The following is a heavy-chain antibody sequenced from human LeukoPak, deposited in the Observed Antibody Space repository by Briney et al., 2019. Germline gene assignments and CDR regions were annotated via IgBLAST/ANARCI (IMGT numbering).Heavy chain of an antibody. CDR3: ARDGDSSGPDMDY. Sequence: QAGGSLRLSCAASGFTFSSYGMHWVRQALGKGLEWVAVIWSDGSNRYYADSVKGRFTISRDNSKKTLYVQMNSLRAEDTAVYYCARDGDSSGPDMDYWGQGTLVTVSS. CDR2: IWSDGSNR. V-gene: IGHV3-33*01. D-gene: IGHD3-22*01. J-gene: IGHJ4*02. CDR1: GFTFSSYG.